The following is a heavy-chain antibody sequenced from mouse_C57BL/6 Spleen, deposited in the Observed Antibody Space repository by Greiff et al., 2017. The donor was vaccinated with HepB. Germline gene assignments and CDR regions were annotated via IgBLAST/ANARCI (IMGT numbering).Heavy chain of an antibody. D-gene: IGHD2-1*01. CDR1: GYAFSSSW. CDR2: IYPGDGDT. J-gene: IGHJ3*01. CDR3: ASDDGNYAWFAY. Sequence: VKLMESGPELVKPGASVKISCKASGYAFSSSWMNWVKQRPGKGLEWIGRIYPGDGDTNYNGKFKGKATLTADKSSSTAYMQLSSLTSEDSAVYFCASDDGNYAWFAYWGQGTLVTVSA. V-gene: IGHV1-82*01.